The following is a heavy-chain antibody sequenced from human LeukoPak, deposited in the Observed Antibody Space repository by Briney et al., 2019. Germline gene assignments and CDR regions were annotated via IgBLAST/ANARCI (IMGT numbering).Heavy chain of an antibody. J-gene: IGHJ5*02. V-gene: IGHV3-30*04. D-gene: IGHD4-23*01. CDR1: GFTFSQYT. CDR2: ISYDGTKK. CDR3: ARGDGGPQNCFDP. Sequence: GGSLRLSCAASGFTFSQYTMHWVRQAPGKGLEWVALISYDGTKKYYADSVRGRFTISRDNSRNTLYLQMNSLTREVTALYYCARGDGGPQNCFDPWGQGTLVIVSS.